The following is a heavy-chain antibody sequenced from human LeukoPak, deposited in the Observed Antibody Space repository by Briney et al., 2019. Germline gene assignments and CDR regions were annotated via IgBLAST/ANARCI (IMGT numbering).Heavy chain of an antibody. J-gene: IGHJ3*02. V-gene: IGHV4-4*07. D-gene: IGHD6-13*01. CDR3: ARSYSSSWPIDI. CDR1: GGSISSYY. Sequence: SETLSLTCTVSGGSISSYYWYWIRQPAGMGLEWIGRIYTSGSTNYNPSLKSRVTMSVDTSKNQFSLKLSSVTAADTAVYYCARSYSSSWPIDIWGQGTMVTVSS. CDR2: IYTSGST.